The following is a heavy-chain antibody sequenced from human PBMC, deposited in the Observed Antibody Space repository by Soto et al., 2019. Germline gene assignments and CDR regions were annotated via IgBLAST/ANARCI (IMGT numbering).Heavy chain of an antibody. CDR2: IIPIFGTA. D-gene: IGHD2-2*01. CDR3: ARGGYDDMNGGTYGMDV. Sequence: QVQLVQSGAEVKKPGSSVKVSCKASGGTFSSYAISWVRQAPGQGLEWMGGIIPIFGTANYAQKFQGRVTITADESTSTAYMERSSLRSEDTAVYYCARGGYDDMNGGTYGMDVWGQGTTVTVSS. V-gene: IGHV1-69*01. CDR1: GGTFSSYA. J-gene: IGHJ6*02.